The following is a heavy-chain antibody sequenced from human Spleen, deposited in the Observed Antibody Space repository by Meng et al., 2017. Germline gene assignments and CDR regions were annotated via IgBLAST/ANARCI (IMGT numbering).Heavy chain of an antibody. D-gene: IGHD6-13*01. CDR3: ARDEDISAAGKLFGDY. CDR2: INPKSGDT. CDR1: GYTFPDYW. J-gene: IGHJ4*02. V-gene: IGHV1-2*06. Sequence: GAEGKEAEASVTVSCQATGYTFPDYWLHWVRRAPGQGLEWMGRINPKSGDTHYAQRFQGRVTMTGDTSISTAYMELSGLRSDDTAMYYCARDEDISAAGKLFGDYWGQGTLVTVSS.